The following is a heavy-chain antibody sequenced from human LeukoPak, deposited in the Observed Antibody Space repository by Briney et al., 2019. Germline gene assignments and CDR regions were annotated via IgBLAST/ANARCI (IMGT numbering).Heavy chain of an antibody. CDR1: GGTFSSYA. J-gene: IGHJ4*02. CDR3: ARDPRYLYDSSDYFPHYFDY. Sequence: ASVKVSCKASGGTFSSYAISWVRQAPGQGLEWMGGIIPIFGTANYAQKFQGRATITADESTSTTYMELSSLRSEDTAVYYCARDPRYLYDSSDYFPHYFDYWGQGTLVTVSS. CDR2: IIPIFGTA. V-gene: IGHV1-69*13. D-gene: IGHD3-22*01.